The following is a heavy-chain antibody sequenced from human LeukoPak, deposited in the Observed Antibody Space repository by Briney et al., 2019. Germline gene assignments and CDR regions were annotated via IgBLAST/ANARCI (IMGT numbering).Heavy chain of an antibody. Sequence: PSETLSLTCTVSGGSISSYYWSWIRQPAGKGLEWIGRIYTSGSTNYNPSLKSRVTMSVDTSKNQFSLKLSSVTAADTAAYYCARAGYCSGGSCYANPLFDYWGQGTLVTVSS. J-gene: IGHJ4*02. D-gene: IGHD2-15*01. CDR1: GGSISSYY. V-gene: IGHV4-4*07. CDR3: ARAGYCSGGSCYANPLFDY. CDR2: IYTSGST.